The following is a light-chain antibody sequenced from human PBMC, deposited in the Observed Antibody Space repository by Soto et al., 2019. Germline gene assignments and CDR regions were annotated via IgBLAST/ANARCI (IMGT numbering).Light chain of an antibody. V-gene: IGLV2-14*01. CDR1: SSDVGGYDF. J-gene: IGLJ2*01. CDR3: SSYTSRSTVV. CDR2: EVS. Sequence: QSALTQPASVSGSAGQSITISCTGTSSDVGGYDFVSWYQQHPGKAPKLMIYEVSNRPSGVSNRFSGSKSGNTASLTISVLQAEDEAHYYCSSYTSRSTVVFGGGTKLTVL.